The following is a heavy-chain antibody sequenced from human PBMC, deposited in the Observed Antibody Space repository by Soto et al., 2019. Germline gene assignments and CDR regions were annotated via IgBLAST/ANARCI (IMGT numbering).Heavy chain of an antibody. V-gene: IGHV1-69*02. CDR2: IIPILGIA. D-gene: IGHD6-19*01. CDR1: GGTFSSYT. CDR3: AITAVRHSTTQWPRPPQTKYYSYLDV. Sequence: SVKVSCKASGGTFSSYTISWVRQAPGQGLEWMGRIIPILGIANYAQKFQGRVTITADKSTSTAYMELSSLRSEDTAVYYCAITAVRHSTTQWPRPPQTKYYSYLDVWGKGTTVTVS. J-gene: IGHJ6*03.